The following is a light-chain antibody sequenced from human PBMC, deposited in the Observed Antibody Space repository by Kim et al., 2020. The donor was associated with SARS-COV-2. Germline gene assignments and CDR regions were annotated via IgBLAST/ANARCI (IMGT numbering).Light chain of an antibody. CDR2: FDS. V-gene: IGLV3-21*04. CDR1: NIVTKS. Sequence: APVKTASITWRENNIVTKSVHWYQQKTGQAPVLVFYFDSDRPSGTPERFSGSISGNTATLTISRVEAGDEADYYCQVWDTGSTHVVFGGGTQLTV. J-gene: IGLJ2*01. CDR3: QVWDTGSTHVV.